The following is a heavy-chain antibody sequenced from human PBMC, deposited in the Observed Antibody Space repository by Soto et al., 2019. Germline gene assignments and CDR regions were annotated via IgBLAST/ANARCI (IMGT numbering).Heavy chain of an antibody. CDR2: IYYSGST. V-gene: IGHV4-31*03. J-gene: IGHJ5*02. D-gene: IGHD5-18*01. Sequence: SETLSLTCTVSGGSISSGGYYWSWIRQHPGKGLEWIGYIYYSGSTYYNPSLKSRVTISVDTSKNQFSLKLSSVTAADTAVYYCARQRRGYSYGLRFDPWGQGTLVTVSS. CDR3: ARQRRGYSYGLRFDP. CDR1: GGSISSGGYY.